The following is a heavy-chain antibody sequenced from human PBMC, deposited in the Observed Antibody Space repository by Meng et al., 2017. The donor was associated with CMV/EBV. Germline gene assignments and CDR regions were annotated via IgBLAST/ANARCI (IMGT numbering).Heavy chain of an antibody. J-gene: IGHJ5*02. D-gene: IGHD3-3*01. CDR3: ARESTIFGVVISP. V-gene: IGHV3-7*01. CDR2: IKQDGSEK. Sequence: GESLKISCAASGFTFSSYWMSWVRQAPGKGLEWVANIKQDGSEKYHVDSVKGRFTISRDNAKNSLYLQMNSLRAEDTAVYYCARESTIFGVVISPWGQGTLVTVSS. CDR1: GFTFSSYW.